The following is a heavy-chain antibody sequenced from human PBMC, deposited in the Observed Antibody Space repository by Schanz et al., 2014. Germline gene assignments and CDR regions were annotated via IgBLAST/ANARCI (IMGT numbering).Heavy chain of an antibody. CDR1: GFTFSTHA. J-gene: IGHJ4*02. D-gene: IGHD6-19*01. CDR2: ISGDHRNT. Sequence: EVQLLESGGGLVQPGGSLKLSCAASGFTFSTHAMSWVRQAPGKGLEWVSSISGDHRNTFYADSVRGQFTVSRDNSKNTLYLEVNSLRPEDTALYYCARDNSHWLVDYWGQGTLVTVSS. CDR3: ARDNSHWLVDY. V-gene: IGHV3-23*01.